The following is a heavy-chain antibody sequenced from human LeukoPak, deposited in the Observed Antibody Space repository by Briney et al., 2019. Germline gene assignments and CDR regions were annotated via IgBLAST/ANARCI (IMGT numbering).Heavy chain of an antibody. CDR1: GFTFDDYA. CDR3: AKDMGQTYCDISLGGNAFDI. D-gene: IGHD3-9*01. CDR2: ISWNSGSI. J-gene: IGHJ3*02. V-gene: IGHV3-9*01. Sequence: PGRSLRLSCAASGFTFDDYAMHWVRQAPGKGLEWVSGISWNSGSIGYADSVKGRFTISRDNAKNSLYLQMNSLRAEDTALYYCAKDMGQTYCDISLGGNAFDIWGQGTMVTVSS.